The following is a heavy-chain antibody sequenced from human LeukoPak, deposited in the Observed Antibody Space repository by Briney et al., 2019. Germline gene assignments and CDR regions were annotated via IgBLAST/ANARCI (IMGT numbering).Heavy chain of an antibody. J-gene: IGHJ5*02. CDR2: MYNNGRS. D-gene: IGHD2-8*02. CDR3: AGGSGASWFDP. Sequence: PSETLSLICSVSGGSISSGYWSWIRQPPGKGLEWIAYMYNNGRSNYNPSLKSRVTISLDTSKNQFSLKLSSVTAADTAVYYCAGGSGASWFDPWGQGTLVTVSS. V-gene: IGHV4-59*01. CDR1: GGSISSGY.